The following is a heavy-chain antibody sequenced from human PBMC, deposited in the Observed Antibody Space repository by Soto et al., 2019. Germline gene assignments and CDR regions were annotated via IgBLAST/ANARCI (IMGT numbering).Heavy chain of an antibody. V-gene: IGHV3-30*03. CDR1: GFTFSSYG. CDR3: ATSAYRVIGGVDY. J-gene: IGHJ4*02. CDR2: ISCDGSNK. Sequence: PGGSLRLSCAASGFTFSSYGMHWVRQAPGKGLEWVAVISCDGSNKYYADSVKGRFTISRDNSKNTLYLQMNSLTAEDTAVYYRATSAYRVIGGVDYWGQGTLVSVSS. D-gene: IGHD3-16*01.